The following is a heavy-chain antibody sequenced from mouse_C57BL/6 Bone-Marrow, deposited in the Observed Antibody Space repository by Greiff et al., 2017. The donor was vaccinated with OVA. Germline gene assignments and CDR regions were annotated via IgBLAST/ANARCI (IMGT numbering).Heavy chain of an antibody. J-gene: IGHJ3*01. CDR3: ARPGGSSTWFAY. D-gene: IGHD1-1*01. CDR2: ISNGGGST. Sequence: DVKLVESGGGLVQPGGSLKLSCAASGFTFSDYYMYWVRQTPEKRLEWVAYISNGGGSTYYPDTVKGRFTISRDNAKNTLYLQMSRLKSEDTAMYYCARPGGSSTWFAYWGQGTLVTVSA. CDR1: GFTFSDYY. V-gene: IGHV5-12*01.